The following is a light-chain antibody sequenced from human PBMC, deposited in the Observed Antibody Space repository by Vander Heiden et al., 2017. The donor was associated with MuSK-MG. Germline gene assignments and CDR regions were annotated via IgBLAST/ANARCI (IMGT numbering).Light chain of an antibody. CDR3: QQLYITVQYT. V-gene: IGKV4-1*01. CDR2: WSA. Sequence: DIVMTPSPDSLAVSLGERAAINSKTSKSILYSSKNNNYLAWYQQKPGQHPNLLIFWSATRESGVPHQFIGSGSCTEVTPTIISLQPEDDAVDYYQQLYITVQYTFGQGTKLEIK. CDR1: KSILYSSKNNNY. J-gene: IGKJ2*01.